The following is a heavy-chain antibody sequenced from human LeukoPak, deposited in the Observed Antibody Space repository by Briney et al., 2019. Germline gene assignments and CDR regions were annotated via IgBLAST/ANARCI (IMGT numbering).Heavy chain of an antibody. Sequence: PGGSLRLSCAASGFTISTYYMNWVRQAPGKGLEWVSSISDSSSYIYYADSVKGRFTISRDNAKNSLYLQMNSLRAEDTAVYYCARDTNSWNNVMSYWGQGTLVTVSS. V-gene: IGHV3-21*01. J-gene: IGHJ4*02. CDR2: ISDSSSYI. CDR1: GFTISTYY. D-gene: IGHD1-1*01. CDR3: ARDTNSWNNVMSY.